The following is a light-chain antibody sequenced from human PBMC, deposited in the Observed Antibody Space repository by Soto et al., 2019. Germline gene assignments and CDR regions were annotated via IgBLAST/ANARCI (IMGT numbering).Light chain of an antibody. CDR2: VNNDGSH. Sequence: QLVLTQSPSASASLGASVKLTCTLSSGHSSYAIAWHQQQPEKGPRYLMKVNNDGSHSKGDGIPDRFSGSSSGAERYLTISSLQSEDEADYYCQTWDTGIRVFGGGTKL. CDR3: QTWDTGIRV. CDR1: SGHSSYA. J-gene: IGLJ3*02. V-gene: IGLV4-69*01.